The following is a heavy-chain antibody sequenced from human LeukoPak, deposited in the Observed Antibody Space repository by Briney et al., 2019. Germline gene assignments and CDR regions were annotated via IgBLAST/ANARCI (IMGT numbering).Heavy chain of an antibody. CDR3: ALYCSGGSRYSMGGAFDI. CDR2: ISGNGDST. Sequence: GGSLRLSCAASGFTFRRYDMSWVRQAPGKGLEWVLAISGNGDSTYYVDSVKGRFTISRDNSKNTLYLQMNSLRAEDTAGYYCALYCSGGSRYSMGGAFDIWGQGTVVTVSS. D-gene: IGHD2-15*01. V-gene: IGHV3-23*01. J-gene: IGHJ3*02. CDR1: GFTFRRYD.